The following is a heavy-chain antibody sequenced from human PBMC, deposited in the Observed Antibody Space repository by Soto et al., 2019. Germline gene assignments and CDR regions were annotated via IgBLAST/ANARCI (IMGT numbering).Heavy chain of an antibody. Sequence: PGGSLRLSCAASGFTFSSYGMHWVRQAPGKGLEWVAVIWYDGSNKYYAGSVKGRFTISRDNSKNTLYLQMNSLRAEDTAVYYCARAPSITIFGVVTRGGMDVWGKGTTVTVSS. V-gene: IGHV3-33*01. J-gene: IGHJ6*03. CDR1: GFTFSSYG. CDR3: ARAPSITIFGVVTRGGMDV. D-gene: IGHD3-3*01. CDR2: IWYDGSNK.